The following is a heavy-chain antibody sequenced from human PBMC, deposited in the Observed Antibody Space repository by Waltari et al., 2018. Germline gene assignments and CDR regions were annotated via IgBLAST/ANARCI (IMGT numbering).Heavy chain of an antibody. CDR2: RNPNKGNT. Sequence: QVQLVQSGAEVKKPGASVKVSCKASGYTFTSYDINWVRQATGQGLEWMGWRNPNKGNTGYAQKFQGRVTMTRNTSISTADMELSSLRSEDTAVYYCARGATLWVGELQDYWGQGTLVTVSS. CDR3: ARGATLWVGELQDY. V-gene: IGHV1-8*01. J-gene: IGHJ4*02. CDR1: GYTFTSYD. D-gene: IGHD3-10*01.